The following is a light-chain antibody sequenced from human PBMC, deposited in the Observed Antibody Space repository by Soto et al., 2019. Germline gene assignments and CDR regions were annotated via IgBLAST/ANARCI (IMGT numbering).Light chain of an antibody. CDR1: QNIYSN. V-gene: IGKV3-15*01. Sequence: IPLTQSPATVSVSPGETVTLSCRASQNIYSNLGWYQQRPGQAPRLIIYRASTRATGIPARFSGGGSGTEFTLTINSLQSEDFAVYYCQQYHNLWAFGRGTKVDIK. J-gene: IGKJ1*01. CDR3: QQYHNLWA. CDR2: RAS.